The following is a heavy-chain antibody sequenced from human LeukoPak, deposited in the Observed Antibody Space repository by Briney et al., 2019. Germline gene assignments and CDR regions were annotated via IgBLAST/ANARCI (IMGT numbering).Heavy chain of an antibody. J-gene: IGHJ4*02. D-gene: IGHD3-10*01. CDR2: IYYXGST. CDR3: ARYGDYFDY. CDR1: GGSISSSSYY. Sequence: NPSETLSLTCTVSGGSISSSSYYWGWIRQPPGKGLEWIGSIYYXGSTXYNPSXKSRVTISVDTSKNQFSLKLSSVTAADTAVYYCARYGDYFDYWGQGTLVTVSS. V-gene: IGHV4-39*01.